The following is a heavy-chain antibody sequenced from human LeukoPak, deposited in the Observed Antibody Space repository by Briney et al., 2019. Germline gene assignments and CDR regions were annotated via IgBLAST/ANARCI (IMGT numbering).Heavy chain of an antibody. V-gene: IGHV3-11*05. CDR1: GFTFTDYY. CDR2: ISGNSADI. J-gene: IGHJ4*02. Sequence: GGSLRLSCVVSGFTFTDYYMTWVRQAPGKGLEWLSYISGNSADINYLDSVRGRFTISRDNAKNSLYLQMNSLRVEDTAVHYCTRDPRRLDYLGQGTLVTVSS. CDR3: TRDPRRLDY.